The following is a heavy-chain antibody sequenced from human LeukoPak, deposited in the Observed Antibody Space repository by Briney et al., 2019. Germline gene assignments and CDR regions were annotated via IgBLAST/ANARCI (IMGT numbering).Heavy chain of an antibody. D-gene: IGHD6-13*01. J-gene: IGHJ4*02. V-gene: IGHV1-46*01. CDR3: ARAVAPLAAAADY. CDR1: GYTFTSYY. CDR2: INPSGGST. Sequence: ASVKVSCTASGYTFTSYYMHWVRQAPGQGLEWMGIINPSGGSTSYARKFQGRVTMTRDTSTSTVLIELSSLRSEDTALYYCARAVAPLAAAADYWGQGTLVTVSS.